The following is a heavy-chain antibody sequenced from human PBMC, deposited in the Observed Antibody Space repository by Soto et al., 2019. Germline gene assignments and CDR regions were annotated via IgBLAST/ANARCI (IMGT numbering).Heavy chain of an antibody. CDR1: GFTFSRYS. CDR2: ISSSSSTI. J-gene: IGHJ5*02. D-gene: IGHD6-13*01. CDR3: ARHPERIAQIGWFDP. Sequence: PGGSLRLSCAASGFTFSRYSMNWVRQASGKGLEWVSYISSSSSTIYYADSVKGRFTISRDNAKNSLYLQMNSLRAEDTAVYYCARHPERIAQIGWFDPWGQGTLVTVSS. V-gene: IGHV3-48*01.